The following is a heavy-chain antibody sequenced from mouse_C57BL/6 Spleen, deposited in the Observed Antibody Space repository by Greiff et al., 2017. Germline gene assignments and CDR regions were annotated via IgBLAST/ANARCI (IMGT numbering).Heavy chain of an antibody. CDR3: AKGNLWYFDV. Sequence: VQLQQSGPELVKPGASVKISCKASGYAFSSSWMNWVKQRPGKGLEWIGRIYPGDGDTNYNGKFKGKATLTADKSSSTAYMQLSSLTSEDSAVYFCAKGNLWYFDVWGTGTTVTVSS. CDR2: IYPGDGDT. J-gene: IGHJ1*03. V-gene: IGHV1-82*01. CDR1: GYAFSSSW.